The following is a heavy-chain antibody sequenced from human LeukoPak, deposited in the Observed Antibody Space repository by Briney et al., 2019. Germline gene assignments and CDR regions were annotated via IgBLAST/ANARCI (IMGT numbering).Heavy chain of an antibody. V-gene: IGHV1-69*04. D-gene: IGHD3-22*01. CDR1: GGTFSSYA. Sequence: GSSVKVSCKASGGTFSSYAISWVRQAPGQGLEWMGRIIPILGIANYAQKFQGRVTINADKSTSTAYMELSSLRSEDTAVYYCARVPNTYYYDSSGYNSQYFQHWGQGTLVTVSS. CDR2: IIPILGIA. J-gene: IGHJ1*01. CDR3: ARVPNTYYYDSSGYNSQYFQH.